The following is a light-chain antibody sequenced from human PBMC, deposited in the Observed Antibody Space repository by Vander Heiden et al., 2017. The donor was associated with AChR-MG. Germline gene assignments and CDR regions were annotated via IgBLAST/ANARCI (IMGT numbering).Light chain of an antibody. V-gene: IGKV1-39*01. CDR2: GVS. J-gene: IGKJ1*01. CDR1: QSISTY. Sequence: DIQLTQSPSSLSASVGDRLTINCRPSQSISTYLKWYHQKPGKAPKLLIYGVSSLQSGVPSRFSGSGSGTEFTLTISSLQREDSGTYYCQQSYSTPTFGQGTKVEIK. CDR3: QQSYSTPT.